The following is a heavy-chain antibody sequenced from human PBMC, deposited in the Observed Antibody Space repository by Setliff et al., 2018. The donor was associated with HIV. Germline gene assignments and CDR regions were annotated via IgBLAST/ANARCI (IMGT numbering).Heavy chain of an antibody. CDR1: GGSFSGYY. Sequence: SETLSLTCAVYGGSFSGYYWSWIRQPPGKGLEWIGEINHSGSTNYNPSLKSRVTISVDTSRNQFSLKLSSVTAADTAVYYCARLRGSYDFSNWFDPWGQGTPVTV. CDR3: ARLRGSYDFSNWFDP. J-gene: IGHJ5*02. D-gene: IGHD3-3*01. CDR2: INHSGST. V-gene: IGHV4-34*01.